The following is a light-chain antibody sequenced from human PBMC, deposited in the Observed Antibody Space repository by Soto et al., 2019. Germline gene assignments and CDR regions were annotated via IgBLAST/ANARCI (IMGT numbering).Light chain of an antibody. V-gene: IGLV6-57*04. CDR1: SGNIASNY. J-gene: IGLJ2*01. CDR3: QSYDTSNPVV. Sequence: NFMLTQPHSVSESPGKTVTISCTRNSGNIASNYVQWYQQRPGSAPTTVIYEDNQRPSGVPDRFSGSIDSSSNSASLTISGLKTEDEADYYCQSYDTSNPVVFGGGTKLTVL. CDR2: EDN.